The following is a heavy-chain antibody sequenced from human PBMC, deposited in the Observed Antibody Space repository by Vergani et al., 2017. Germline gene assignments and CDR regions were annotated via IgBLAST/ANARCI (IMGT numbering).Heavy chain of an antibody. V-gene: IGHV3-7*01. J-gene: IGHJ6*02. CDR1: GFTFSSYL. CDR2: IKQDGSEK. CDR3: ARNLGRLLWFGENYYYYGMDV. D-gene: IGHD3-10*01. Sequence: EVQLVESGGGLVQPGGSLRLSCAASGFTFSSYLMSWVRQAPGKGLEWVANIKQDGSEKYYVDSVKGRFTISRDNAKNSLYLQMNSLRAEDTAVYYCARNLGRLLWFGENYYYYGMDVWGQGTTVTVSS.